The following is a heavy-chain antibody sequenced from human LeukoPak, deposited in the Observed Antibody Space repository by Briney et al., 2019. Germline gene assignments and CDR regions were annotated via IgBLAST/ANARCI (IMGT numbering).Heavy chain of an antibody. CDR3: ARDLGHIVVVVAATLGETSFDY. J-gene: IGHJ4*02. CDR2: INPNSGST. V-gene: IGHV1-2*02. CDR1: GYTFTGYY. D-gene: IGHD2-15*01. Sequence: ASVKVSCKASGYTFTGYYMHWVRQAPGQGLEWMGWINPNSGSTNYAQKFQGRVTMTRDTSISTAYMELSRLRSDDTAVYYCARDLGHIVVVVAATLGETSFDYWGQGTLVTVSS.